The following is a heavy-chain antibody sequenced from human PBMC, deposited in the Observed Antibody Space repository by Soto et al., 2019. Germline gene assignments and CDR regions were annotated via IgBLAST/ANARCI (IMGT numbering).Heavy chain of an antibody. Sequence: SETLSLTCSVSGGSISSSFWSWIRQPPGKELEWIGYISYSGSTTYNPSLKSRITLSVDTSKNQFSLRVASVTAADTAVYYCAPCHRAFQYYYYSGMVVLGQGTMLTV. V-gene: IGHV4-59*01. CDR3: APCHRAFQYYYYSGMVV. CDR2: ISYSGST. CDR1: GGSISSSF. D-gene: IGHD1-26*01. J-gene: IGHJ6*02.